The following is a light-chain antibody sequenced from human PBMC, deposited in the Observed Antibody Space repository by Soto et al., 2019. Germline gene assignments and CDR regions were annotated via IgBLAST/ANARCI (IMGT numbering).Light chain of an antibody. V-gene: IGLV2-14*01. CDR1: SSGGGAYKY. J-gene: IGLJ1*01. CDR2: EVN. Sequence: QSALTQPASASGSLGQSITISCTGTSSGGGAYKYVSWYQQQAGKSPRLMIYEVNNRPSGVSNRFSGSKSGNTASLTISGLQAEDEADYYCTSYTSSTTLDVFGSGTKVTVL. CDR3: TSYTSSTTLDV.